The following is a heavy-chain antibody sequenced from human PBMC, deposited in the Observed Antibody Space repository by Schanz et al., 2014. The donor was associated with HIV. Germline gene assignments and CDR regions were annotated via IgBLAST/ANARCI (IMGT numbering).Heavy chain of an antibody. CDR2: IKLDGSEK. CDR1: GFTFKTYW. CDR3: ARDYHWNWFDP. V-gene: IGHV3-7*01. Sequence: VDLVESGGGVVQPRRSLRLSCAASGFTFKTYWMSWVRQAPGKGLEWLANIKLDGSEKYYVDSVKGRFTISRDNTKNSLYLQMNSLRAEDTAVYYCARDYHWNWFDPWGQGTLVTVSS. J-gene: IGHJ5*02. D-gene: IGHD1-20*01.